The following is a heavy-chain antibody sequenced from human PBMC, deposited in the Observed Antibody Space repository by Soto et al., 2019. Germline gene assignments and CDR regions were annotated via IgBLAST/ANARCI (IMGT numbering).Heavy chain of an antibody. Sequence: EVQLVESGGALVQPGGSLRLSCAASGFTFSTYDMQWVRQVTGKGLEWVSSIGKGGDTYYAGSVKGRFTISRENAKNSLYLQMNSLRAGDTAVYYCVRDPAGHGMDVWGQGTTVTVSS. CDR2: IGKGGDT. CDR3: VRDPAGHGMDV. D-gene: IGHD3-10*01. V-gene: IGHV3-13*01. CDR1: GFTFSTYD. J-gene: IGHJ6*02.